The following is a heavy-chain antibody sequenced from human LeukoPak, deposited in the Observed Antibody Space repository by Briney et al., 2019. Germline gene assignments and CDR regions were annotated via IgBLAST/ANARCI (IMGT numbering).Heavy chain of an antibody. CDR1: GGSISSYS. CDR2: MYTSGIT. Sequence: PSETLSLTCTVSGGSISSYSWSWIRQPAGKGLEWIRHMYTSGITNYNPSLKSRVTMSVDTSKKQFSLKLSSVTAADTAVYYCASSDANTAAAFDIWGQRTMLTVSS. J-gene: IGHJ3*02. D-gene: IGHD2-21*02. V-gene: IGHV4-4*07. CDR3: ASSDANTAAAFDI.